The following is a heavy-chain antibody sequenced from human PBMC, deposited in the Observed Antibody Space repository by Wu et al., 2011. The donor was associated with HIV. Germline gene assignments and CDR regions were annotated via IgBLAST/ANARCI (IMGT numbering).Heavy chain of an antibody. Sequence: VQLVQSGAEVKKPGASVKVSCKASGYTFTGYYMHWVRQAPGQGLEWMGWINPNSGGTNYAQKFQGRVTMTRDTSISTAYMELSRLRSDDTAVYYCARDRARSSGWYYFDYWGQGTLVTVSS. CDR1: GYTFTGYY. J-gene: IGHJ4*02. CDR3: ARDRARSSGWYYFDY. CDR2: INPNSGGT. V-gene: IGHV1-2*02. D-gene: IGHD6-19*01.